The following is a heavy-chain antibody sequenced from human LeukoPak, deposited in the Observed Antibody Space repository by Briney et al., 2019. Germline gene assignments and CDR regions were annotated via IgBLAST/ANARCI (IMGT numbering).Heavy chain of an antibody. D-gene: IGHD3-3*01. V-gene: IGHV4-59*01. J-gene: IGHJ6*02. CDR1: GGSISSYY. CDR3: ARALYYDFWSGYYPYYYYGMDV. Sequence: SETLSLTSTVSGGSISSYYWSWIRQPPGKGLEWIGYIYYSGSTNYNPSLKSRVTISVDTSKNQFSLKLSSVTAADTAVYYCARALYYDFWSGYYPYYYYGMDVWGQGTTVTVSS. CDR2: IYYSGST.